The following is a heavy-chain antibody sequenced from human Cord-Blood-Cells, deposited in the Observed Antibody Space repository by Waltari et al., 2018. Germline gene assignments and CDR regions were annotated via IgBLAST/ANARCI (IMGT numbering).Heavy chain of an antibody. D-gene: IGHD3-22*01. V-gene: IGHV3-53*01. Sequence: EVQLVESGGGLIQPGGSLRLSCAASGFTVSRNDMSWVRQGPGKGLEWVSVIYRGGSTYYADSVKGRCTISRDNAKNTLYLQMNSLRAEDTAVYYCASSKYYDSSGYYDYWGQGTLVTVSS. CDR1: GFTVSRND. CDR2: IYRGGST. CDR3: ASSKYYDSSGYYDY. J-gene: IGHJ4*02.